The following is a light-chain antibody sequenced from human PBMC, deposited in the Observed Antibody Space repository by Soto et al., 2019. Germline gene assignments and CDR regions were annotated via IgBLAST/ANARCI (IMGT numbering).Light chain of an antibody. Sequence: EIVLTQSPGTLSLSPGERATLSCRASQSVSSSYLAWYQQKPGLGPRLLIYGASSRATGIPDRFSGSGSGTVFTLTISRLEPEDFAVYYCQQYGSSLFTFGPGTKVDIK. CDR2: GAS. CDR1: QSVSSSY. CDR3: QQYGSSLFT. V-gene: IGKV3-20*01. J-gene: IGKJ3*01.